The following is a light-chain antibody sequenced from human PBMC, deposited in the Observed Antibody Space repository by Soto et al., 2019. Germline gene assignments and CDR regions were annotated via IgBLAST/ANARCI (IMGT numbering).Light chain of an antibody. J-gene: IGLJ2*01. CDR3: AAWDDSRNVV. CDR2: SNN. V-gene: IGLV1-44*01. CDR1: SSNIGSNT. Sequence: QSVLTQPPSASGTPGQRVTISCSGSSSNIGSNTVNWYQQLPGTAPKLLIYSNNQRPSGVPDRFSGSQSGTSASLAISGLQSEDEADYYCAAWDDSRNVVFGGGTKLTVL.